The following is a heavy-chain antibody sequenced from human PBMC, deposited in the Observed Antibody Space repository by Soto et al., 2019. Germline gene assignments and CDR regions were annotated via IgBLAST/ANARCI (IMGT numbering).Heavy chain of an antibody. V-gene: IGHV4-31*03. CDR1: GGSISSGGYY. J-gene: IGHJ4*02. CDR3: ARLNRSYGSAIYFDY. Sequence: QVQLQESGPGLVKPSQTLSLTCTVSGGSISSGGYYWSWIRQHPGKGLEWIGYIYYSGSTYYNPSLKSRVTISVDTSKNQFSLKLSSVTAADTAVYYCARLNRSYGSAIYFDYWGQGTLVTVSS. CDR2: IYYSGST. D-gene: IGHD5-18*01.